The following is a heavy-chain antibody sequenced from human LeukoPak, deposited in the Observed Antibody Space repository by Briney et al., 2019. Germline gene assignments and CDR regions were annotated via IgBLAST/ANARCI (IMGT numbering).Heavy chain of an antibody. CDR1: GFTFSSYG. V-gene: IGHV3-30*02. Sequence: GGSLRLSCAASGFTFSSYGMHWVRQAPGKGLEWVAFIRYDGSNKYYADSVKGRFTISRDNSKNTLYLQMDSLRAEDTAVYYCAKTTYCSSTSCYTTHFDYWGQGTLVTVSS. D-gene: IGHD2-2*02. CDR3: AKTTYCSSTSCYTTHFDY. J-gene: IGHJ4*02. CDR2: IRYDGSNK.